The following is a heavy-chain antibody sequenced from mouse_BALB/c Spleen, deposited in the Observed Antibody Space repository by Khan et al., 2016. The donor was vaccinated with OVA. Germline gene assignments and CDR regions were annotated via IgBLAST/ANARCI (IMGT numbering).Heavy chain of an antibody. CDR2: ISYSGST. J-gene: IGHJ2*01. D-gene: IGHD1-2*01. V-gene: IGHV3-2*02. CDR3: ARTASIKY. CDR1: GYSITSGYG. Sequence: EGQCQGLGPGLVKPSQSLSLTCTVTGYSITSGYGWNWIRQFQGNKLEWMGYISYSGSTNYNPSLKSRISITRDTSKNQFFLQLNSVTTEDTATYYCARTASIKYWGQGTTLTVSS.